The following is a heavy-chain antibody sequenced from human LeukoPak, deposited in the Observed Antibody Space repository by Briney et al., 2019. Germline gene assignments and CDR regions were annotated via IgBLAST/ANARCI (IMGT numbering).Heavy chain of an antibody. CDR2: IGTAGDT. V-gene: IGHV3-13*01. J-gene: IGHJ4*02. CDR1: GFTFSSYD. D-gene: IGHD6-19*01. CDR3: ARYSSGWSETTDY. Sequence: PGGSLRLSCAASGFTFSSYDMHWVRQATGKGLEWVSAIGTAGDTYYPGSVKGRFTISRDNSKNTLYLQMNSLRAEDTAVYYCARYSSGWSETTDYWGQGTLVTVSS.